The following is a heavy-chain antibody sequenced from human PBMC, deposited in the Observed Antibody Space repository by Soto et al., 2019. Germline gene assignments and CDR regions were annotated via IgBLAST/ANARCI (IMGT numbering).Heavy chain of an antibody. CDR1: GGTFSSYA. CDR2: IIPIFGTA. V-gene: IGHV1-69*06. J-gene: IGHJ3*02. CDR3: ARGRYDILTGYYIGDAFDI. D-gene: IGHD3-9*01. Sequence: SVKVSCKASGGTFSSYAISWVRQAPGQGLEWMGGIIPIFGTANCAQRFQGRVTITADKSTSTAYMELSSLRSEDTAVYYCARGRYDILTGYYIGDAFDIWGQGTMVTVSS.